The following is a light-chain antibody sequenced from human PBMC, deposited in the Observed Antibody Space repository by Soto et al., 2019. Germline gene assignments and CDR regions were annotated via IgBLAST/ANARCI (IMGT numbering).Light chain of an antibody. Sequence: EIVMTQSPATLSVSPGEGATLSCRASQSLSTNLAWYQQKPGQAPRLLIYGASTRATGIPARFSGSGSGTEFTLTISSLQSEDFEIYYCQQYGSSPITFGQGTRLEIK. CDR1: QSLSTN. V-gene: IGKV3-15*01. CDR3: QQYGSSPIT. CDR2: GAS. J-gene: IGKJ5*01.